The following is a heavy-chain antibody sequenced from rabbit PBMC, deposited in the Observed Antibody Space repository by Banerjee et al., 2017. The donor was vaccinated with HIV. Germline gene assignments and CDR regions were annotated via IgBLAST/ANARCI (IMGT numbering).Heavy chain of an antibody. D-gene: IGHD1-1*01. J-gene: IGHJ4*01. V-gene: IGHV1S45*01. CDR1: GFTLSRYW. CDR3: ARDLDGIIGWNFGW. CDR2: IDAGSSGST. Sequence: EESGGDLVKPEGSLTLTCTASGFTLSRYWICWVRQAPGKGLEWIACIDAGSSGSTYYATWAKGRFTISKTSSTTVTLQMTSLTAADTATYFCARDLDGIIGWNFGWWGPGTLVTVS.